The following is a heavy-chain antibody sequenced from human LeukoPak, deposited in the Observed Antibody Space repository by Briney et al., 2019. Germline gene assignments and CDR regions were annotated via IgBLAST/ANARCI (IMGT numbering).Heavy chain of an antibody. CDR1: GGSISSGSYY. J-gene: IGHJ5*02. CDR2: IYTSGST. D-gene: IGHD3-3*01. CDR3: AREDFWKRLDP. Sequence: PSETLSLTCTVSGGSISSGSYYWGWIRQPAGKGLEWIWRIYTSGSTNYNPSLKSRVTISVDTSKNQFSLKLSSVTAADTAVYYCAREDFWKRLDPWGQGTLVTVSS. V-gene: IGHV4-61*02.